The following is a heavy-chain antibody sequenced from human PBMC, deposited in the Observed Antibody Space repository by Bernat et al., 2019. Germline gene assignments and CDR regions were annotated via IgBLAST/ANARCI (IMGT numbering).Heavy chain of an antibody. CDR3: ARHGYCSGGSCAVDY. Sequence: QVQLQESGPGLVKPSETLSLTCTVSGGSISSYYWSWIRQPPGKGLEWIGYIYYSGSTNYNPSLKSRVTISVDTSKNQFSLKLSSVTAADTAVYYCARHGYCSGGSCAVDYWGQGTLVTVSS. V-gene: IGHV4-59*08. J-gene: IGHJ4*02. D-gene: IGHD2-15*01. CDR2: IYYSGST. CDR1: GGSISSYY.